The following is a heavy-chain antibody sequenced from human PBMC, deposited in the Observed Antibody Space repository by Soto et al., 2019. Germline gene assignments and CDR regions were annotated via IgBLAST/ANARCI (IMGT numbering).Heavy chain of an antibody. D-gene: IGHD3-3*01. Sequence: GESLKISCKGSGYSFTSYWISWVRQMPGKGLEWMGRIDPSDSYTNYSPSFQGHVTISADKSISTAYLQWSSLKASDTAMFYCAIFGRYYDFWRGPRQDYYGMDVWGQGTTVTVSS. CDR3: AIFGRYYDFWRGPRQDYYGMDV. CDR1: GYSFTSYW. V-gene: IGHV5-10-1*01. CDR2: IDPSDSYT. J-gene: IGHJ6*02.